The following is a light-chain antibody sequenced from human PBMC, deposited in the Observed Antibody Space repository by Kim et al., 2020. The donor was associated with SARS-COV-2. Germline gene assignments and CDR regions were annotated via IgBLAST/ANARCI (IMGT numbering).Light chain of an antibody. CDR3: QKYNSAPWT. V-gene: IGKV1-27*01. CDR1: QGINNY. Sequence: ASVGDRVTITCRASQGINNYLAWYQQRPGKVPKLLIYAASTWQSGVPARFSGSGFGTDFTLTISSLQSEDCAVYYCQKYNSAPWTFDRGTKVDIK. J-gene: IGKJ1*01. CDR2: AAS.